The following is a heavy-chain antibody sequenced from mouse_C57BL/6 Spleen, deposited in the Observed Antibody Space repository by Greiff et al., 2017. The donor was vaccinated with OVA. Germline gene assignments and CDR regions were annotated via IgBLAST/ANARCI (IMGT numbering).Heavy chain of an antibody. CDR2: IDPNSGGT. Sequence: VQLQQSGAELVKPGASVKLSCKASGYTFTSYWMHWVKQRPGRGLEWIGRIDPNSGGTKYNEKFKSKATLTVDKPSSTAYMQLSSLPSEDSAVFFWASATYNGSYDWYFADWGKGTPVTVSS. V-gene: IGHV1-62-3*01. CDR3: ASATYNGSYDWYFAD. CDR1: GYTFTSYW. D-gene: IGHD1-1*02. J-gene: IGHJ1*03.